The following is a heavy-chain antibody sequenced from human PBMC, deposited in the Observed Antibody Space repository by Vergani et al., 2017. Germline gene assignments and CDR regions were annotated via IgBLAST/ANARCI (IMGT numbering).Heavy chain of an antibody. J-gene: IGHJ3*02. CDR2: IRSKAYGQAT. CDR3: VRDQVTMLRERDALDI. Sequence: EVQLVESGGDLVQPGRSLRLSCTASGFTFGYYAMDWFRQAPGQGLEWVGGIRSKAYGQATIYAASVKGRFTISRDDSKSIAYLQMNNLQTEDTAMYYCVRDQVTMLRERDALDIRGQGTMVTVSS. V-gene: IGHV3-49*03. D-gene: IGHD3-10*01. CDR1: GFTFGYYA.